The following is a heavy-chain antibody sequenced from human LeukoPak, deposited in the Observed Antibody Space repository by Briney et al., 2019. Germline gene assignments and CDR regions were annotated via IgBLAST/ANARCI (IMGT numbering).Heavy chain of an antibody. CDR3: ARDALNYCSSTSCYLYYFDY. D-gene: IGHD2-2*01. CDR2: IYHSGST. Sequence: PSETLSLTCTVSGYSISSGYYWGWIRQPPGKGLEWIGSIYHSGSTYHNPSLKSRVTISVDTSKNQFSLKLSSVTAADTAVYYCARDALNYCSSTSCYLYYFDYWGQGTLVTVSS. CDR1: GYSISSGYY. J-gene: IGHJ4*02. V-gene: IGHV4-38-2*02.